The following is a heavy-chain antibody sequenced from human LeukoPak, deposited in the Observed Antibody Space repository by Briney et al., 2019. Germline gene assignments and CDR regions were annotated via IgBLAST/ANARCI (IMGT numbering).Heavy chain of an antibody. Sequence: SETLSLTCTVSGGSISSYYWSWIRQPAGKGLEWIGRIYTSGSTNYNPSLKSRVTVSVDTSKNQFSLKLSSVTAADTAVYYCARDRVVPAAMGEDAFDIWGQGTMVTVSS. D-gene: IGHD2-2*01. J-gene: IGHJ3*02. CDR2: IYTSGST. V-gene: IGHV4-4*07. CDR1: GGSISSYY. CDR3: ARDRVVPAAMGEDAFDI.